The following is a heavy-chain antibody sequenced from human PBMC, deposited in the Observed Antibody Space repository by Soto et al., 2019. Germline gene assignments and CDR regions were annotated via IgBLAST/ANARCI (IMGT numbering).Heavy chain of an antibody. J-gene: IGHJ3*02. V-gene: IGHV5-51*01. Sequence: PXDSLTISCKGSGYSFGPYWIGLVRQMPGKGLEWMGIIYPDDSDTRYSPSFQGQVTISADKSINTADLQWSSLKASDTAMYYCARQSHSASYYWASDIWGQGTMVTVSS. CDR2: IYPDDSDT. CDR1: GYSFGPYW. D-gene: IGHD1-26*01. CDR3: ARQSHSASYYWASDI.